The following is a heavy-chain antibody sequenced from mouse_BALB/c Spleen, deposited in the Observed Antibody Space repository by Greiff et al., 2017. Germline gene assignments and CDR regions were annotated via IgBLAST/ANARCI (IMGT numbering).Heavy chain of an antibody. J-gene: IGHJ4*01. D-gene: IGHD1-1*01. CDR1: GFSLTSYG. CDR3: AKPRLPHYGSSYAMDY. CDR2: IWSGGST. Sequence: QVQLKESGPGLVQPSQSLSITCTVSGFSLTSYGVHWVRQSPGKGLEWLGVIWSGGSTDYNAAFISRLSISKDNSKSQVFLKLNSLQTDDTATYYCAKPRLPHYGSSYAMDYWGQGTSVTVSS. V-gene: IGHV2-2*01.